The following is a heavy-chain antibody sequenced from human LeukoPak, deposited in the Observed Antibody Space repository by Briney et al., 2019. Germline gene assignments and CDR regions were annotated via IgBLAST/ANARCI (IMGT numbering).Heavy chain of an antibody. D-gene: IGHD3-16*01. CDR3: AKDPRAMGRYFFDD. J-gene: IGHJ4*01. Sequence: GGSLSLSCVASGFTFNTYAMSWVRQRPGQGPEWVSMISSSGDVTDYAESVKGRFTISRDNARNTLYLQLESPRGADSAIYYCAKDPRAMGRYFFDDWGQGTLVTVSS. CDR1: GFTFNTYA. V-gene: IGHV3-23*01. CDR2: ISSSGDVT.